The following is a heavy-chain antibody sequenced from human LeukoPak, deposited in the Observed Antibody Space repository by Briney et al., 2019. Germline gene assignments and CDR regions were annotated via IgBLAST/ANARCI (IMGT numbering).Heavy chain of an antibody. D-gene: IGHD7-27*01. V-gene: IGHV3-23*01. Sequence: GGSLRLSCEASGFTFSTYGMTWVRQAPGKGLEWVSGITGSSTWTYYADSVKGRFTISRDNSKNTLHLQMNNLRDEETAIYYCARELVSLGTGYFDLWGRGTLVTVSS. CDR3: ARELVSLGTGYFDL. CDR1: GFTFSTYG. CDR2: ITGSSTWT. J-gene: IGHJ2*01.